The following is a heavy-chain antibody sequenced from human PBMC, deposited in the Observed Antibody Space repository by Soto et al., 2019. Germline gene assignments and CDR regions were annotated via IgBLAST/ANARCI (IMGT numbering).Heavy chain of an antibody. Sequence: ASVKVSCKASGYTFTSYDINWVRQATGQGLEWMGWMNPNSGNTGYAQKFQGRVTMTRNTSISTAYMELSSLRSEDTAVYYCASSDYDYIWGSYRHPPRGDAFDIWGQGTMVTVSS. D-gene: IGHD3-16*02. CDR1: GYTFTSYD. V-gene: IGHV1-8*01. CDR3: ASSDYDYIWGSYRHPPRGDAFDI. CDR2: MNPNSGNT. J-gene: IGHJ3*02.